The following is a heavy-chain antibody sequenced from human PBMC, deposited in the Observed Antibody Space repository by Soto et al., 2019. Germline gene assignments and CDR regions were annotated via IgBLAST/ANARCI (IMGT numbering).Heavy chain of an antibody. J-gene: IGHJ6*02. V-gene: IGHV1-18*01. Sequence: QVQLVQSGAEVKKPGASVKVSCKASGYTFSSYGISWVRQAPGQGLEWMGWNSAYNGNTNYAQKFQGRVTMTTDTSTSTAYMELRSLRSDDTAVYYCARGGKYCTNCVCSFYDMDVWGQGTTVTVSS. D-gene: IGHD2-8*01. CDR3: ARGGKYCTNCVCSFYDMDV. CDR2: NSAYNGNT. CDR1: GYTFSSYG.